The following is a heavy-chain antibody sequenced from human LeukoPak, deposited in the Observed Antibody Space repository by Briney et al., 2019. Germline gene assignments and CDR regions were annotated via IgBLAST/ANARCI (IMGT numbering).Heavy chain of an antibody. CDR1: GYSFTGYY. CDR3: ARGGLRVMVYRLYYMDV. CDR2: INPNSGDT. V-gene: IGHV1-2*02. J-gene: IGHJ6*03. D-gene: IGHD2-8*01. Sequence: ASVKVSCKASGYSFTGYYMHWVRQAPGQGLEWMGWINPNSGDTKYAQKFQGRVTMTRDTSISTAYMELTRLRSDDTAVYYCARGGLRVMVYRLYYMDVWGKGTTVTVSS.